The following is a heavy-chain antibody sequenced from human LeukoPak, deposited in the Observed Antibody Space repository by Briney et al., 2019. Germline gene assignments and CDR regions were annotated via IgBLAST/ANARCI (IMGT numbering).Heavy chain of an antibody. J-gene: IGHJ4*02. D-gene: IGHD6-19*01. Sequence: SETLSLTCAVYGGSFSGYYWSWIRQPPGKGLEWIGEINHSGSTNYNPSLKSRVTISVDTSKNQFSLKLSSVTAADTAVYYCARLLGSSGWYLTPYFDYWGQGTLVTVSS. CDR3: ARLLGSSGWYLTPYFDY. V-gene: IGHV4-34*01. CDR1: GGSFSGYY. CDR2: INHSGST.